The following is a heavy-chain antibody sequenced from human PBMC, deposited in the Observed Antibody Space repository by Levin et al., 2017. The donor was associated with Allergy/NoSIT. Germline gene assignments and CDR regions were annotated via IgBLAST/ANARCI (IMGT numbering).Heavy chain of an antibody. V-gene: IGHV1-8*01. Sequence: ASVKVSCKTSGYTFSSYDITWVRLAAGQGLEWMGWMNPNSGNTGYAQKFRGRVSMTSDSSITTAYMELSSLESEDTAVYYCARAIRYQLLLEYWGQGTLVTVSS. D-gene: IGHD2-2*01. CDR2: MNPNSGNT. J-gene: IGHJ4*02. CDR1: GYTFSSYD. CDR3: ARAIRYQLLLEY.